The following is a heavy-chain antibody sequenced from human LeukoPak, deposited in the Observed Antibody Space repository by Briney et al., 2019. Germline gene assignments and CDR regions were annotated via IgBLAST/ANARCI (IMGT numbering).Heavy chain of an antibody. CDR1: GGSINSIDYY. Sequence: PSETLSLTCTVSGGSINSIDYYWGWIRQPPGKGLEWIGPIYSSGPTYHNPSLKSRVTISLDTSKNQFSLNLSSVTAADTAVYYGAREVYYSDTSGYYDYWGQGTLLTVSS. CDR2: IYSSGPT. CDR3: AREVYYSDTSGYYDY. V-gene: IGHV4-39*07. D-gene: IGHD3-22*01. J-gene: IGHJ4*02.